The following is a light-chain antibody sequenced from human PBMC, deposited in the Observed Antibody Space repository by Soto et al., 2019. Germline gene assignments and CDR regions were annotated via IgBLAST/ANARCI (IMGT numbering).Light chain of an antibody. CDR2: DAY. Sequence: MMVKLSAATLSLKPGERATLSCRASHRVSSYLAWYQQKPGQAPRLLIYDAYNRATGIPPRFSGSGSGTEFTLTISSLQSEDFAVYYCQQVTNLPLWPFCQVTKLDI. J-gene: IGKJ1*01. CDR3: QQVTNLPLWP. CDR1: HRVSSY. V-gene: IGKV3-11*01.